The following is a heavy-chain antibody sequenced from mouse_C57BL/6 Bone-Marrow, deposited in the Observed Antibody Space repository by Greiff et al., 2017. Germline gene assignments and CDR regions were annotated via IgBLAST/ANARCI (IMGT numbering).Heavy chain of an antibody. CDR1: GYTFTDYV. Sequence: VQLQQSGPELVKPGASVKMSCKASGYTFTDYVISWVKQRTGQGLEWIGEIYPGSGSTYNNEKFKGRATLTADKSSNTAYMQFSSLTSEDSAVYFCASLGYGHYAWFAYWGQGTLVTVSA. CDR3: ASLGYGHYAWFAY. V-gene: IGHV1-77*01. CDR2: IYPGSGST. J-gene: IGHJ3*01. D-gene: IGHD2-1*01.